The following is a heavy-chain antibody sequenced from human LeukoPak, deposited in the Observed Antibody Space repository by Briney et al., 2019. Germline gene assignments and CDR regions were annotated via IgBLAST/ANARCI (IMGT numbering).Heavy chain of an antibody. CDR3: ARDNGDYYSYYYMDV. CDR1: GASISSGNYY. Sequence: SETLSLTCTVSGASISSGNYYWTWIRQPAGKGLEWIGRIYTTGRTSYNPSLKSRVTISMDTSKNQSSLRVNSLTAADTAVYYCARDNGDYYSYYYMDVWGKGTTVTISS. D-gene: IGHD4-17*01. J-gene: IGHJ6*03. CDR2: IYTTGRT. V-gene: IGHV4-61*02.